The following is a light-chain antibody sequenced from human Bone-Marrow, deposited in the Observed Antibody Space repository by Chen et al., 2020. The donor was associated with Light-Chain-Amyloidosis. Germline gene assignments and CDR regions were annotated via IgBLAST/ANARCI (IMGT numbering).Light chain of an antibody. Sequence: SNVLTHPSPVSVAPGQTAPIACGGNNIGSTSVHWYQQTPGQAPLLVVYDDSDRPSGIPERLSGSNSGNTATLTISRVEAGDEADYYCQVWDRSSDRPVFGGGTKLTVL. CDR1: NIGSTS. CDR3: QVWDRSSDRPV. V-gene: IGLV3-21*02. CDR2: DDS. J-gene: IGLJ3*02.